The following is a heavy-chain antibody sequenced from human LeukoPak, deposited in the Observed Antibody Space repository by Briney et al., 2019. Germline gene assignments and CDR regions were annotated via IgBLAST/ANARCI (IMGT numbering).Heavy chain of an antibody. CDR2: INGDETST. CDR1: GFTFSSYA. CDR3: ARGRPPYYFDY. V-gene: IGHV3-74*01. J-gene: IGHJ4*02. Sequence: PGGSLRLSCSASGFTFSSYAMHWVRQAPGKGLVWVSRINGDETSTAYADSVKGRFTLSRDNSKNTLYLHMNSLRVEDTAVYYCARGRPPYYFDYWGQGTLVTVSS.